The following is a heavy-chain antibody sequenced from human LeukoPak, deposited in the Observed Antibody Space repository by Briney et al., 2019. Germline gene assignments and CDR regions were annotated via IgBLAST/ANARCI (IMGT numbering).Heavy chain of an antibody. CDR2: INWNGGST. J-gene: IGHJ4*02. CDR1: GFTFDDYG. CDR3: ARDGRDGYSPFDY. D-gene: IGHD5-24*01. Sequence: PGGSLRLSCTASGFTFDDYGMSWVRLAPGEGLEWVSGINWNGGSTGYADSVKGRFTISRDNAKNSLYLQMNSLRAEDTALYYCARDGRDGYSPFDYWGQGTLVTVSS. V-gene: IGHV3-20*04.